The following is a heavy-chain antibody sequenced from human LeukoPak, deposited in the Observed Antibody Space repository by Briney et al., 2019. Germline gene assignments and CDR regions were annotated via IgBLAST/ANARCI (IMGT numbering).Heavy chain of an antibody. CDR3: ARRVGSSWYDY. Sequence: GGSLRLSCAASGFTFSSYSMNWVRQAPGKGLEWVSSISSSSSYICYADSVKGRFTISRDNAKNSLYLQMNSLRAEDTAVYYCARRVGSSWYDYWGQGTLVTVSS. J-gene: IGHJ4*02. CDR1: GFTFSSYS. D-gene: IGHD6-13*01. V-gene: IGHV3-21*01. CDR2: ISSSSSYI.